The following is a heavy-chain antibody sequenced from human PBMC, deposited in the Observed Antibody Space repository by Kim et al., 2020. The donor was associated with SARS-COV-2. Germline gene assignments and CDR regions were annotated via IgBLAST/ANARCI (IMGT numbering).Heavy chain of an antibody. CDR1: GFTFSTST. CDR2: ISGSSSRR. D-gene: IGHD2-2*01. Sequence: GGSLRLSCVGSGFTFSTSTFNWVRQAPGKGLEWLSSISGSSSRRYYAGSVRGRFTISRDNARNSVYLQMNSLRAEDTAVYYCVRGAIRGLWGQGTLATAS. CDR3: VRGAIRGL. V-gene: IGHV3-21*01. J-gene: IGHJ1*01.